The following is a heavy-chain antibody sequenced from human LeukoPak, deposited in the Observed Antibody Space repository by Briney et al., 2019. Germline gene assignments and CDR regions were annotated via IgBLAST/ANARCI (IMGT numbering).Heavy chain of an antibody. CDR1: GYSFTSYG. CDR2: ISAYNGNT. D-gene: IGHD1-14*01. V-gene: IGHV1-18*01. CDR3: ATLLGIDY. J-gene: IGHJ4*02. Sequence: GESLKISCKGSGYSFTSYGISWVRQAPGQGLEWMGWISAYNGNTNYAQKLQGRVTMTTDTSTSTAYMELRSPRSDDTAVYYCATLLGIDYWGQGTLVTVSS.